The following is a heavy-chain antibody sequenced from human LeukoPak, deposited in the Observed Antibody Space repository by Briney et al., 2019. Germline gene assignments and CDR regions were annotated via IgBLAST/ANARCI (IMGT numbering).Heavy chain of an antibody. Sequence: RAGGSLRLSCAASGFIFRNYAMSWVRQAPGKGLEWVSAITGSGDTTYYADSVKGRFTISRDNSKKTLYVEMNTLRAEDTAVYYCAKWGDYDILTGYYVSDFWGQGTLVTVSS. V-gene: IGHV3-23*01. CDR3: AKWGDYDILTGYYVSDF. D-gene: IGHD3-9*01. CDR1: GFIFRNYA. J-gene: IGHJ4*02. CDR2: ITGSGDTT.